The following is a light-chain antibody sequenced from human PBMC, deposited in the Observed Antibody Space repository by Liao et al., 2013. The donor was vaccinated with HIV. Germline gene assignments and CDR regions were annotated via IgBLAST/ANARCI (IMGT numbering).Light chain of an antibody. CDR1: KLGDKY. J-gene: IGLJ2*01. CDR2: QDN. Sequence: SYELTQPSSVSVSPGQTASITCSGDKLGDKYVSWYQQKSGQSPVLVIYQDNERPSGIPERFSGSKSGNTATLTIGGTQAVDEADYYCQAWDSSIVVFGGGTKLTVL. CDR3: QAWDSSIVV. V-gene: IGLV3-1*01.